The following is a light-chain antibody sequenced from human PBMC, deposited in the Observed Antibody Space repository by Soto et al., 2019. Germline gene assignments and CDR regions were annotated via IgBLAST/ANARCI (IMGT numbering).Light chain of an antibody. Sequence: EIVLTQSPDTLSLSPGERATLSCRASHTVTSNYLAWYQQKPGQAPRLLIYGASSRATDIPDRFSGSGSGTDFTLTISRLETEDFAVYYCQQYAGSPRTFGQGTKVEIK. CDR3: QQYAGSPRT. V-gene: IGKV3-20*01. CDR1: HTVTSNY. J-gene: IGKJ1*01. CDR2: GAS.